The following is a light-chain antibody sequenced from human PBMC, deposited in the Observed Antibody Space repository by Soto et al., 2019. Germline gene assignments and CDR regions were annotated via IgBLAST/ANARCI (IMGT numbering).Light chain of an antibody. Sequence: QSALTQPASVSGSPGQSITISCTGTNGDVGGYNYVSWYQQHPGKAPKLMIRYVSNRPSDVSDRFSGSKSGNTASLTISGLQAEDEADYYCSSYTSSITYVFGTGTKLTVL. J-gene: IGLJ1*01. V-gene: IGLV2-14*01. CDR3: SSYTSSITYV. CDR1: NGDVGGYNY. CDR2: YVS.